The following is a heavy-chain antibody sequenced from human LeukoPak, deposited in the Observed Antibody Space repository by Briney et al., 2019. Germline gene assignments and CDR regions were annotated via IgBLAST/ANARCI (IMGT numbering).Heavy chain of an antibody. D-gene: IGHD6-13*01. CDR1: GVSISSSSYY. CDR2: IYYSGST. CDR3: ARHSNARQLVYYFDY. V-gene: IGHV4-39*01. J-gene: IGHJ4*02. Sequence: PSETLSLTCTVSGVSISSSSYYWGWIRQPPGKGLEWIGSIYYSGSTYYNPSLKSRVTISVDTSKNQFSLKLSSVTAADTAVYYCARHSNARQLVYYFDYWGQGTLVTASS.